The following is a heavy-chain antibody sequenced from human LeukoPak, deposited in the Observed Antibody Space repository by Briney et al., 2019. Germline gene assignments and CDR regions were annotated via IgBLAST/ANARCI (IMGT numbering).Heavy chain of an antibody. CDR2: IYSSGST. D-gene: IGHD6-19*01. J-gene: IGHJ4*02. CDR3: ARDMLATIAVAGFDY. CDR1: GGSISNYY. Sequence: PSETLPLTCTVSGGSISNYYWSWIRQPAGKGLEWIGRIYSSGSTNYNPSLKSRVTMSADMSKNQFSLRLSSVTAADTAVYYCARDMLATIAVAGFDYWGQGTLVTVSS. V-gene: IGHV4-4*07.